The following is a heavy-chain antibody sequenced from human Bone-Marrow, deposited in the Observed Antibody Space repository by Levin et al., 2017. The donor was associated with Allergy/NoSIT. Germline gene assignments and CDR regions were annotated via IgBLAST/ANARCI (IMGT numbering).Heavy chain of an antibody. Sequence: LRLSCSILDDSVNNRDFYWNWIRQAPGKGLEWIGFIYYSGATSYNPSFKGRLSMSVQTSKNQFSLTLTSVTAADTAVYYCATATFGERSFYFGSWGQGTLVTVSS. D-gene: IGHD3-10*01. CDR3: ATATFGERSFYFGS. CDR1: DDSVNNRDFY. V-gene: IGHV4-30-4*01. CDR2: IYYSGAT. J-gene: IGHJ4*02.